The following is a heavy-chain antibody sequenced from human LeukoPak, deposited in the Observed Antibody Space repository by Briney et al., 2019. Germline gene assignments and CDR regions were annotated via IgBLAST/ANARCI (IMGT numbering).Heavy chain of an antibody. V-gene: IGHV1-46*01. J-gene: IGHJ3*02. CDR3: ARGTGLKAFDI. CDR2: INPSAGST. Sequence: ASVKVSCKASGYTFTNYYMNWVRQATGQGLEWMGIINPSAGSTVYAQKFQGRVIMTRDTSTSTIYMVLSSLRSEDTAIYYFARGTGLKAFDIWGQGTMVTVSS. CDR1: GYTFTNYY. D-gene: IGHD2-21*01.